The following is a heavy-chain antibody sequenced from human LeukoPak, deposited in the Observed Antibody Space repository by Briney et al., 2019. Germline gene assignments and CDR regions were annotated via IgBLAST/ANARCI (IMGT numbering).Heavy chain of an antibody. V-gene: IGHV3-7*01. CDR2: IKEDGSEK. Sequence: GGSLRLSCAASGFTFSNYWMSWVRQAPGKGLEWVANIKEDGSEKYYVDSVEGRFTISRDNAKNSLYLQMNSLRAEDTAVYYCARMAGLSWFDPWGQGTLVTVSS. CDR3: ARMAGLSWFDP. D-gene: IGHD5-24*01. J-gene: IGHJ5*02. CDR1: GFTFSNYW.